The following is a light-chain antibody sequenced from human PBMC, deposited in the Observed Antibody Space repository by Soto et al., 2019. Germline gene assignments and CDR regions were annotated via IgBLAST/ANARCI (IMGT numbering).Light chain of an antibody. Sequence: EVVMTQSPATLSVSPGERATLSCGASQSVYTNLAWYQQKPGQAPRLLIYGASTRATGIPARFSGSGSGTEFTLTISSLQSEDFAVYDCLQYNSWYTFGQGTKLEI. J-gene: IGKJ2*01. CDR1: QSVYTN. V-gene: IGKV3-15*01. CDR3: LQYNSWYT. CDR2: GAS.